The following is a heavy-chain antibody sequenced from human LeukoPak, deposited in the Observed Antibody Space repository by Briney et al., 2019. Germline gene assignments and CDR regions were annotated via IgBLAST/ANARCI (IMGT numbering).Heavy chain of an antibody. Sequence: GGSLRLSCVASGFTFSTYGMHWVRHAPGKGLEWVAVISYDGSNKYYTDSVKGRFTISRDNSQNTLYVQMTSLRVEDTAVYYCARALGERRGYSYGPLDYWGQGTLVTVSS. CDR2: ISYDGSNK. CDR1: GFTFSTYG. V-gene: IGHV3-30*03. J-gene: IGHJ4*02. D-gene: IGHD5-18*01. CDR3: ARALGERRGYSYGPLDY.